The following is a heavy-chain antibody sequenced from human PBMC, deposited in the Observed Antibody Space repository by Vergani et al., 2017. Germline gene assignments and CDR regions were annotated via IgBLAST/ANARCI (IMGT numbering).Heavy chain of an antibody. Sequence: QVQLQESGPGLVKPSQTLSLTCTVSGGSISRGGYYWSWIRKHPGKGLEWIGFIYYSGSTYYNPSLKSRVTISVDTSKNQFSLKLSSVTAADTAVYYCASHGDYYDSSGYYYVGWFDPWGQGALVTVSS. CDR1: GGSISRGGYY. J-gene: IGHJ5*02. D-gene: IGHD3-22*01. CDR3: ASHGDYYDSSGYYYVGWFDP. V-gene: IGHV4-31*03. CDR2: IYYSGST.